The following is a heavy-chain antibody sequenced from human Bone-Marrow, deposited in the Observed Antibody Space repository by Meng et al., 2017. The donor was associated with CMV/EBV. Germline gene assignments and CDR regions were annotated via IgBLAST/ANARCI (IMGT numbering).Heavy chain of an antibody. D-gene: IGHD6-13*01. CDR1: GGSLSGYY. J-gene: IGHJ4*02. V-gene: IGHV4-34*01. CDR3: GRDGHSWNFDY. CDR2: INHSGST. Sequence: SETLSLTCAVYGGSLSGYYWSWIRQPPGKGLEWIGEINHSGSTNYNPTLKRPVTISVDTSKNQFSLKLSSVTAADTAVYYCGRDGHSWNFDYWGQGSLVTVSS.